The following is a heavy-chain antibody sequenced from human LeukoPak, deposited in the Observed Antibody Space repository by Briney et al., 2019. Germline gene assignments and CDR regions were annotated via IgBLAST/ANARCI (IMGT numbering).Heavy chain of an antibody. CDR3: ARDHARLRGVPRGWFDP. CDR1: GYTFTSYY. D-gene: IGHD3-10*01. Sequence: GASVKVSCKASGYTFTSYYMHWVRQAPGQGLEWMGIINPSGGSTSYAQKFQGRVTMTRDTSTSTVYMELSSLRSEDTAVYYCARDHARLRGVPRGWFDPWGQGTLVTVSS. V-gene: IGHV1-46*01. CDR2: INPSGGST. J-gene: IGHJ5*02.